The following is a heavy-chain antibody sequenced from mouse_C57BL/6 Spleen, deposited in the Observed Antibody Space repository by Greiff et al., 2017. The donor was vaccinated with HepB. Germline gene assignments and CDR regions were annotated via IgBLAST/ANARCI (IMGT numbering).Heavy chain of an antibody. CDR3: ARGGGYDYLYAMDY. D-gene: IGHD2-4*01. J-gene: IGHJ4*01. CDR1: GYTFTSYW. V-gene: IGHV1-69*01. CDR2: IDPSDSYT. Sequence: QVQLQQPGAELVMPGASVKLSCKASGYTFTSYWMHWVKQRPGQGLEWIGEIDPSDSYTNYNQKFKGKSTLTVDKSSSTAYMQLSSLTSEDSAVYYCARGGGYDYLYAMDYWGQGTSVTVSS.